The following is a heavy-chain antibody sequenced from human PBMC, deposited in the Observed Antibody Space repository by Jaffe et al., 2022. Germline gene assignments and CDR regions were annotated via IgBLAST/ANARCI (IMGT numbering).Heavy chain of an antibody. CDR2: IKQDGSEK. CDR3: AREKRTTMVRWWPDYYYYYMDV. V-gene: IGHV3-7*01. CDR1: GFTFSSYW. Sequence: EVQLVESGGGLVQPGGSLRLSCAASGFTFSSYWMSWVRQAPGKGLEWVANIKQDGSEKYYVDSVKGRFTISRDNAKNSLYLQMNSLRAEDTAVYYCAREKRTTMVRWWPDYYYYYMDVWGKGTTVTVSS. J-gene: IGHJ6*03. D-gene: IGHD3-10*01.